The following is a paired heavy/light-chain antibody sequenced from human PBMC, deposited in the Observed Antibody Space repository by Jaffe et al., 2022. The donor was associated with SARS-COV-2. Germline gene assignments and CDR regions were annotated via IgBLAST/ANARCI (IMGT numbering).Light chain of an antibody. CDR1: RTVLYGSNKKNY. CDR2: WAS. Sequence: DIEMTQSPDSLAVSLGERATINCKSSRTVLYGSNKKNYLTWYQQKPGQPPKLLIYWASTRESGVPDRFSGSGSGTDFTLTISSLQAEDVAVYYCQQYFDIPYTFGQGTKLEIK. V-gene: IGKV4-1*01. J-gene: IGKJ2*01. CDR3: QQYFDIPYT.
Heavy chain of an antibody. D-gene: IGHD6-13*01. J-gene: IGHJ5*02. Sequence: QVQLLESGGGVVQPGRSLRLSCVASGFTFSNYAMHWVRQAPGKGPEWLAVISSDAKTTYYADSVKGRFTISRDNSKNTLYLQMDSLRPDDRAMYYCATPLGTQQVVGVPWGQGTLVTVSS. CDR3: ATPLGTQQVVGVP. CDR1: GFTFSNYA. CDR2: ISSDAKTT. V-gene: IGHV3-30*04.